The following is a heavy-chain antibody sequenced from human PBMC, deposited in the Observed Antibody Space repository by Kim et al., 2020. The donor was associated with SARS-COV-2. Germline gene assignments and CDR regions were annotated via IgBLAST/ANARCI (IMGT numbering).Heavy chain of an antibody. CDR3: ARMSGQWFGEYTTY. V-gene: IGHV4-39*01. CDR1: GGAISTSDHH. CDR2: LYHTGSV. J-gene: IGHJ4*02. D-gene: IGHD3-10*01. Sequence: SETLSLTCIVSGGAISTSDHHWGWIRQSPGKGLEWIGSLYHTGSVYYNPSLKSRVTISADRSQNQFSLILKFVTAADTAVYYCARMSGQWFGEYTTYWGQGALVIVSS.